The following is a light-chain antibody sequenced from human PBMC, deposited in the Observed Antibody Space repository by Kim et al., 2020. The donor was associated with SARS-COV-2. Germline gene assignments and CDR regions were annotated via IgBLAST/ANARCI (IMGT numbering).Light chain of an antibody. CDR2: AAS. CDR3: VQDYNYPRT. J-gene: IGKJ1*01. Sequence: ATQMTQSPSSVSASVGDGVTITCRASQGIRNDLVWYQHRPGRAPKLLIYAASSLQSGVPSRFSGSGSGTDFTLTISSLQPEDFATYYCVQDYNYPRTFGQGTKVDIK. CDR1: QGIRND. V-gene: IGKV1-6*01.